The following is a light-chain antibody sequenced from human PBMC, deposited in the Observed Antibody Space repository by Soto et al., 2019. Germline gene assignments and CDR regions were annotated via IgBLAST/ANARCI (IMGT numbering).Light chain of an antibody. V-gene: IGLV2-14*01. CDR2: EVN. Sequence: SVLAQPSSVSGSPGQSITISCTGTSTDVGGYNYVSWYQHHPGKGPKLIIYEVNNRPSGVSDRFSGSKSGNKASLTISNLEAEDESDYYCGSYTSTDTPLVFGTGTKVTVL. CDR3: GSYTSTDTPLV. CDR1: STDVGGYNY. J-gene: IGLJ1*01.